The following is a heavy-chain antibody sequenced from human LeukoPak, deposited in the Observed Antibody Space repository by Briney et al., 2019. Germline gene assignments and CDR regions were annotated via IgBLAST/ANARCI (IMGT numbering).Heavy chain of an antibody. J-gene: IGHJ3*02. CDR2: IYSSGST. V-gene: IGHV4-61*02. Sequence: PSETLSLTCTVSGGSISSSSYYWSWIRQPAGKRLKWIGRIYSSGSTNYNPSLKSRVTMPVDTSKSQFSLKLYSVTAADTAVYYCARDLAALGRGTTFDIWGQGTMVTVSS. D-gene: IGHD6-13*01. CDR1: GGSISSSSYY. CDR3: ARDLAALGRGTTFDI.